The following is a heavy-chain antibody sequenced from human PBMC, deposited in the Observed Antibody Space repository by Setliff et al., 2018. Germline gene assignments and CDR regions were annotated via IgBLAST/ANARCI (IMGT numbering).Heavy chain of an antibody. V-gene: IGHV1-18*01. CDR1: DYAFTDYG. D-gene: IGHD1-26*01. Sequence: ASVKVSCKASDYAFTDYGIYWVRQAPGQGLEWMGWISAYNGRTNYAEKFHARVTMTTDTATSTVYMELRSLKSDDTAVYYCARASGGNSVEDGFDIWGQGTMVTVSS. CDR3: ARASGGNSVEDGFDI. J-gene: IGHJ3*02. CDR2: ISAYNGRT.